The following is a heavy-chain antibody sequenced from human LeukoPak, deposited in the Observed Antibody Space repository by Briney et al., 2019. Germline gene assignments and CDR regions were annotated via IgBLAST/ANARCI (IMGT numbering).Heavy chain of an antibody. V-gene: IGHV3-7*01. Sequence: PGGSLRLSCAASGFTFSSYWVSGVRQAPGKGLEWVANIKQDGSEKYYVDSVKGRFTISRDNAKNSLYLQMNSLRAEDTAVYYCARVEATFGYSGYEVDYYYYMDVWGKGTTVTVSS. CDR1: GFTFSSYW. J-gene: IGHJ6*03. CDR2: IKQDGSEK. D-gene: IGHD5-12*01. CDR3: ARVEATFGYSGYEVDYYYYMDV.